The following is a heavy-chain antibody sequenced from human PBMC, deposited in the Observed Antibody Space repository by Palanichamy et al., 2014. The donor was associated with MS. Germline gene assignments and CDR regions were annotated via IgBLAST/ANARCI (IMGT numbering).Heavy chain of an antibody. CDR2: SSLSLVQ. Sequence: QVQLVQSGAEWRSLGSSVKVSCKASGGTFTSYSFSWVRQAPGQGLEWMEGSSLSLVQKSNAQKFQGRVTIIADESTSTVYMELSSLRAEDTAVYYCATSQYQMQYVAFDMWGQGTMVTVSS. CDR3: ATSQYQMQYVAFDM. D-gene: IGHD2-2*02. J-gene: IGHJ3*02. V-gene: IGHV1-69*01. CDR1: GGTFTSYS.